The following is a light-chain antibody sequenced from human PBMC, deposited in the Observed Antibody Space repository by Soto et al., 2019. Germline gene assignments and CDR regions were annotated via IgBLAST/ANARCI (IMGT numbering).Light chain of an antibody. CDR1: QSVSSY. CDR3: QQRSNWLT. J-gene: IGKJ1*01. Sequence: EIVLTQSPATLSLSPGERATLSCRASQSVSSYLAWYQQKPGQAPRLLIYDASNRATGIPARFSGSGSGTDFTLTISSLEPADFAVYYCQQRSNWLTFGQGTKVEIK. V-gene: IGKV3-11*01. CDR2: DAS.